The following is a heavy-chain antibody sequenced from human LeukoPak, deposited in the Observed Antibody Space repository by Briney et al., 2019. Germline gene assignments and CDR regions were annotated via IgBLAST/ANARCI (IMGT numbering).Heavy chain of an antibody. Sequence: GGSLRLSCAASGFTFSSYAMSWVRQAPGKGLEWVSLISGSGGSTYCADSVKGRFTISRDNSKNTLYLQMSSLRAEDTAVYYCAKNGFCSSTSCYYLDYWGQGTLVTVSS. CDR3: AKNGFCSSTSCYYLDY. CDR1: GFTFSSYA. D-gene: IGHD2-2*01. V-gene: IGHV3-23*01. J-gene: IGHJ4*02. CDR2: ISGSGGST.